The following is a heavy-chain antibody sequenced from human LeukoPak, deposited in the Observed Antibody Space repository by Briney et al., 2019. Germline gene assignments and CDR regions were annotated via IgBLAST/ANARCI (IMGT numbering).Heavy chain of an antibody. CDR1: DGSISDYY. Sequence: SGTLSLTCTVSDGSISDYYWTWMRQPPGKGLEWIGYIHYIGSTNHNPSLKGRVTISMDASRNQFSLKLSSVTAADTAVYYCARSIGGSPLDYWGQGILVTVSS. V-gene: IGHV4-59*08. J-gene: IGHJ4*02. CDR2: IHYIGST. CDR3: ARSIGGSPLDY. D-gene: IGHD1-26*01.